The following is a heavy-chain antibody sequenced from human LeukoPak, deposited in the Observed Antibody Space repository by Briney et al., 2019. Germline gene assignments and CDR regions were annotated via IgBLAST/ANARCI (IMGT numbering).Heavy chain of an antibody. CDR3: AQGPPRGFGFEVCYYMDV. D-gene: IGHD3-10*01. V-gene: IGHV3-23*01. Sequence: GGSLRLSCAASGFTFSSYAMSWVRQAPEKGLEWVSAISGSGGSTYYADSVKGRFTISRDNSKNTLYLQMNSLRAEDTAVYYCAQGPPRGFGFEVCYYMDVWGKGTTVTVSS. J-gene: IGHJ6*03. CDR1: GFTFSSYA. CDR2: ISGSGGST.